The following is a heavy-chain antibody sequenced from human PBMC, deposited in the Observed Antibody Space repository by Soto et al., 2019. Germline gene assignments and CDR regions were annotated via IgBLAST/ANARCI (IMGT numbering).Heavy chain of an antibody. CDR2: ISWNSGSI. CDR1: GFTFDDYA. Sequence: AVGSLRLSCAASGFTFDDYAMHWVRQAPGKGLEWVSGISWNSGSIGYADSVKGRFTISRDNAKNSLYLQMNSLRAEDTALYYCAGLGDYFDYWGQGTLVTVSS. J-gene: IGHJ4*02. V-gene: IGHV3-9*01. CDR3: AGLGDYFDY. D-gene: IGHD3-10*01.